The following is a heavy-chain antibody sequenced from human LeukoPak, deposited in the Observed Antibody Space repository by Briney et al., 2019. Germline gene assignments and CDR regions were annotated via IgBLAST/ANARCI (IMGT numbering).Heavy chain of an antibody. CDR1: GYTFTSYD. Sequence: GASVKVSCKASGYTFTSYDINWVRQATGQGLEWMGWMNPNSGNTGYAQKFQGRVTITRNTSISTAYMELSSLRSEDTAVCYCAGGVGPYSNYFDYWGQGTLVTVSS. J-gene: IGHJ4*02. D-gene: IGHD1-26*01. CDR2: MNPNSGNT. CDR3: AGGVGPYSNYFDY. V-gene: IGHV1-8*03.